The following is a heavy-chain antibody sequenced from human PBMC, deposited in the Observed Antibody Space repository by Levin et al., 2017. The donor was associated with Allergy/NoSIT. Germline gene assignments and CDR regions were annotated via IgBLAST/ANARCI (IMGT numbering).Heavy chain of an antibody. J-gene: IGHJ3*02. Sequence: SETLSLTCTVSVGSIRSYYWSWIRQPPGKGLEWIGYIYYSGTTNYNPSLKSRVTISVDTSKDQFSLKLSSVTAADTAVYYCARIISSASSAFDIWGQGTMVTVSS. V-gene: IGHV4-59*08. CDR3: ARIISSASSAFDI. CDR2: IYYSGTT. CDR1: VGSIRSYY. D-gene: IGHD3-10*01.